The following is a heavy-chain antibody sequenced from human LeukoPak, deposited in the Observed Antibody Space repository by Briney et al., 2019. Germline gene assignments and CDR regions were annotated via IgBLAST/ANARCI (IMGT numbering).Heavy chain of an antibody. CDR3: ARVGGDDILTGYYDGAPFDY. CDR2: ISAYNGNT. V-gene: IGHV1-18*01. J-gene: IGHJ4*02. D-gene: IGHD3-9*01. Sequence: ASVKVSCKASGYTFTSYGISWVRQAPGQGLEWMGWISAYNGNTNYAQNLQGRVTMTTDTSTSTAYMELRSLRSDDTAVYYCARVGGDDILTGYYDGAPFDYWGQGTLVTVSS. CDR1: GYTFTSYG.